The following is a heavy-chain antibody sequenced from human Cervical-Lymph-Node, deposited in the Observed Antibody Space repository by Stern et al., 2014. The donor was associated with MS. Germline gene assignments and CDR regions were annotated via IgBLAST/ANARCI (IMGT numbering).Heavy chain of an antibody. V-gene: IGHV1-69*01. Sequence: QVQLVESGSEAKKPGSSVKVSCKVSGGTFSTDKISWVRQAPGQGLEWMGAIIPIFVTADYAQRFQDRVTIIADESTSEVHMELSSLRSEDTGVYYCARLGSGYDSSYLDFWGQGTLVTVSS. CDR1: GGTFSTDK. J-gene: IGHJ4*02. CDR3: ARLGSGYDSSYLDF. CDR2: IIPIFVTA. D-gene: IGHD5-12*01.